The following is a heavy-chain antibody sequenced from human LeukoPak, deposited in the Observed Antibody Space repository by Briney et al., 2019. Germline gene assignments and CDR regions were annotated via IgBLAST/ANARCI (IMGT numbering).Heavy chain of an antibody. CDR2: IHPNSGGT. J-gene: IGHJ1*01. Sequence: GASVKVSCKASGYTFTDYYLHRVRQAPGQGLEWMGWIHPNSGGTNYAQKCQGRVAMTRDTSISTAYMELSSLRSDDTAVYYCARLAAVPGWGQGTLVTVSS. CDR3: ARLAAVPG. V-gene: IGHV1-2*02. D-gene: IGHD6-19*01. CDR1: GYTFTDYY.